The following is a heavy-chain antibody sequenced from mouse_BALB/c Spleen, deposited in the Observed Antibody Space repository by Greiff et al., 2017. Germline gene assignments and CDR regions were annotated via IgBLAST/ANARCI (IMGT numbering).Heavy chain of an antibody. Sequence: VQGVESGPGLVAPSQSLSITCTVSGFSLTGYGVNWVRQPPGKGLEWLGMIWGDGSTDYNSALKSRLSISKDNSKSQVFLKMNSLQTDDTARYYCARDQSYYYGSSHYYAMDYWGQGTSVTVSS. CDR3: ARDQSYYYGSSHYYAMDY. D-gene: IGHD1-1*01. CDR2: IWGDGST. J-gene: IGHJ4*01. V-gene: IGHV2-6-7*01. CDR1: GFSLTGYG.